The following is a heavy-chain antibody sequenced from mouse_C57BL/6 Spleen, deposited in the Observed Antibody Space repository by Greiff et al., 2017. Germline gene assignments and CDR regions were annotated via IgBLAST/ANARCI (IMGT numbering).Heavy chain of an antibody. V-gene: IGHV3-6*01. CDR2: ISYDGSN. D-gene: IGHD6-1*01. J-gene: IGHJ4*01. Sequence: EVKLVESGPGLVKPSQSLSLTCSVTGYSITSGYYWNWIRQFPGNKLEWMGYISYDGSNNYNPSLKNRISITRDTSKNQFFLKLNSVTTEDTATYYCASASFYYYAMDYWGQGTSVTVSS. CDR1: GYSITSGYY. CDR3: ASASFYYYAMDY.